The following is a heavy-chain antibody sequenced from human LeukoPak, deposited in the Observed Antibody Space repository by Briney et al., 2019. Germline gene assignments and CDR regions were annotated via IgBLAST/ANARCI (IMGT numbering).Heavy chain of an antibody. D-gene: IGHD2-15*01. CDR2: ISGTGNRT. CDR1: GFTFSSYA. V-gene: IGHV3-23*01. J-gene: IGHJ4*02. Sequence: PGGSLRLSCAASGFTFSSYAMGWVRQAPGKGLEWVSAISGTGNRTYYADSVKGRFTISRDNPKNTLYLQMNSLRAEDTAVYYCAKWGCSGGSCYPFDYWGQGTLVTVSS. CDR3: AKWGCSGGSCYPFDY.